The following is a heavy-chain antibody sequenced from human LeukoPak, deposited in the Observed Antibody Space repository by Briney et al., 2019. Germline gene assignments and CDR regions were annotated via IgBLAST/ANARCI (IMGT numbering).Heavy chain of an antibody. CDR3: ARIRCGHSGSLCYNH. V-gene: IGHV4-34*01. D-gene: IGHD2-21*01. CDR2: ISHTEDT. J-gene: IGHJ4*02. Sequence: SETLSLTCAVYGGSFSGYYWSWIRQSPGKGLEWIGEISHTEDTRYNPSLESRVTMSVGTSENQLSLKLIFVTAADTAVYYRARIRCGHSGSLCYNHWGLGTLVTVSS. CDR1: GGSFSGYY.